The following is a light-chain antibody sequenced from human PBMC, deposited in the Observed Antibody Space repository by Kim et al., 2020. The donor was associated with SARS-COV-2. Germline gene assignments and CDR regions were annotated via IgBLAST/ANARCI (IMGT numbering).Light chain of an antibody. CDR2: NND. CDR1: SSNVASNT. CDR3: AAWDDSLNGLL. J-gene: IGLJ2*01. V-gene: IGLV1-44*01. Sequence: GQSVTTSCSGSSSNVASNTVNWYQQVPGTAPKLLIHNNDQRPSGVPDRFSGSKSGSSASLAINGLQSEDESDYYCAAWDDSLNGLLFGGGTQLTVL.